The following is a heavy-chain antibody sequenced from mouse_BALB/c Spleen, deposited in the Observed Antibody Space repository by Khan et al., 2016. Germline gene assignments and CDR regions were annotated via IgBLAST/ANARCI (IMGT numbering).Heavy chain of an antibody. Sequence: EVELVESGGGLVQPGGSLKLSCAASGFDFSRYWMSWVRQAPGKGLEWIGEINPDSSTINYTPSLKDKFIISRDNAKNTLYLQMSKVRSEDTALYYCARAGDYGYLAYWGQGTLVTVSA. J-gene: IGHJ3*01. CDR1: GFDFSRYW. CDR2: INPDSSTI. V-gene: IGHV4-1*02. D-gene: IGHD2-4*01. CDR3: ARAGDYGYLAY.